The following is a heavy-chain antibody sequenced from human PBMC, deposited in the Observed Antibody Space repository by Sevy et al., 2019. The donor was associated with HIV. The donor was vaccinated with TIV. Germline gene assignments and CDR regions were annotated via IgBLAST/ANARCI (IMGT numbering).Heavy chain of an antibody. V-gene: IGHV3-30*04. CDR1: GFTFSSYA. D-gene: IGHD3-22*01. CDR2: ISYDGSNK. J-gene: IGHJ3*02. CDR3: ARAHTTIIAFDI. Sequence: GGSLRLSCAASGFTFSSYAMHWVRQAPGKGLEWEAVISYDGSNKYYADSVKGRFTISRDNSKNTLYLQMNSLRAEDTAVYYCARAHTTIIAFDIWGQGTMVTVSS.